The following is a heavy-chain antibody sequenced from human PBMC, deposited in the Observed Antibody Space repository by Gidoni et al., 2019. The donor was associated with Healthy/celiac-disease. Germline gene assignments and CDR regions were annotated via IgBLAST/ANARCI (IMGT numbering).Heavy chain of an antibody. CDR1: GFTFSSYW. Sequence: EVQLVESGGGLVQPGGSLRLSCAASGFTFSSYWMSWVRQAPGKGLEWVANIKQDGSEKYYVDSVKGRFTISRDNAKNSLYLQMNSLRAEDTAVYYCARDWGFPTGYYFDYWGQGTLVTVSS. CDR2: IKQDGSEK. D-gene: IGHD3-16*01. J-gene: IGHJ4*02. CDR3: ARDWGFPTGYYFDY. V-gene: IGHV3-7*01.